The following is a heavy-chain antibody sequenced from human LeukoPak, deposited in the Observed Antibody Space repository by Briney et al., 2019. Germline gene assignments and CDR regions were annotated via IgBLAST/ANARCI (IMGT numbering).Heavy chain of an antibody. CDR1: GYTFTSCH. D-gene: IGHD3-10*01. CDR2: INPSSGST. CDR3: VSGLWFGELEDDY. J-gene: IGHJ4*02. Sequence: ASVKVSCRASGYTFTSCHMHWVRQAPGQGLEWMGIINPSSGSTSYAQKFQGRVSLTRDTSTSTVYMELSSLRSEDTAVYYCVSGLWFGELEDDYWGQGTLVTVSS. V-gene: IGHV1-46*01.